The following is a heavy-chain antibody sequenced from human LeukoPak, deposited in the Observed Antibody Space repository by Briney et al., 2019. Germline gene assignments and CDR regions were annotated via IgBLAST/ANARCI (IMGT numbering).Heavy chain of an antibody. V-gene: IGHV4-34*01. J-gene: IGHJ4*02. CDR3: ARRPYTGSYSSYIDY. CDR1: GYSISSGYY. Sequence: SETLSLTCAVSGYSISSGYYWTWIRQPPGKGLEWIGEINHSESTNYNASLKSRVTISVDTSKNQFSLKLTSVTAADTAMYYCARRPYTGSYSSYIDYWGQGTLVTVSS. D-gene: IGHD1-26*01. CDR2: INHSEST.